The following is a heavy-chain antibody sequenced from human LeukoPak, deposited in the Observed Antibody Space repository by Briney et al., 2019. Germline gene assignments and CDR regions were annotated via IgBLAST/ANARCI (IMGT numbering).Heavy chain of an antibody. J-gene: IGHJ5*02. CDR2: IYYSGRP. D-gene: IGHD1-26*01. Sequence: SETLSLTCTVSGGSISSGSYYWGRIRQPPGKGLEWIGNIYYSGRPYYNPSLESRVSISMDTSKNQVSLKLDSVTAADTAVFYCARGPQRGSYQNVWCDPWGQGTLDSV. V-gene: IGHV4-39*07. CDR3: ARGPQRGSYQNVWCDP. CDR1: GGSISSGSYY.